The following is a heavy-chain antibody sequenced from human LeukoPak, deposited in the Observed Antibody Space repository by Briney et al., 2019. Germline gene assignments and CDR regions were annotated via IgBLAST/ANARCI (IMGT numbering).Heavy chain of an antibody. J-gene: IGHJ5*02. V-gene: IGHV1-69-2*01. CDR3: TTAGKFYYGSGSPSWFDP. Sequence: GASVKVSCKASGYSFTDYFMHWVQQAPGKGLEWMGRVDPEDGGTIYGEKFQGRVTITADTSTDTAYMELSSLRSEDTAVYYCTTAGKFYYGSGSPSWFDPWGQGTLVTVSS. D-gene: IGHD3-10*01. CDR2: VDPEDGGT. CDR1: GYSFTDYF.